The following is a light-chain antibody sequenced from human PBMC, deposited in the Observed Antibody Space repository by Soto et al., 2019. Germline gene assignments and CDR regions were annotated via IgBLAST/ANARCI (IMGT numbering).Light chain of an antibody. V-gene: IGKV3-15*01. CDR1: EYVNNN. CDR2: GAS. Sequence: EIVMTQSPANLSVSPGERAMLSCRASEYVNNNLAWYQQKPGQAPRLLIFGASTGATDTPARFSGSGSGTEFTLTISSPQSADSAVYYCQQYKKWPPWTFGQGTK. CDR3: QQYKKWPPWT. J-gene: IGKJ1*01.